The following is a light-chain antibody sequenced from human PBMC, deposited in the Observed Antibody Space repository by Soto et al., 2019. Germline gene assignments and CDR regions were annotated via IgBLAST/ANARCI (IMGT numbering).Light chain of an antibody. V-gene: IGKV3-20*01. J-gene: IGKJ1*01. Sequence: EIVLTQSPGTLSLSPGERAALSCRPSQSVSSSYLAWYQQKPGQAPRLLIYGASSRATGIPDRFSGSGSGTDFTLTISRLEPEDFAVYYWQQYGSLSWTFGQGTKVDIK. CDR1: QSVSSSY. CDR2: GAS. CDR3: QQYGSLSWT.